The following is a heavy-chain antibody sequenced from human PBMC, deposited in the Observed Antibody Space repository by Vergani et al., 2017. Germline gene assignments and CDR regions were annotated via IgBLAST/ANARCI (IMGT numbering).Heavy chain of an antibody. CDR2: INHSGST. J-gene: IGHJ6*03. CDR3: ARVPIRPYAPYYDRYYSYYYMDV. V-gene: IGHV4-34*01. Sequence: QVQLQQWGAGLLKPSETLSLTCAVYGGSFSGYYWSWIRQPPGKGLEWIGEINHSGSTNYNPSLKSRVTISVDTSKNQFSLKLRSVTAADTAVYYRARVPIRPYAPYYDRYYSYYYMDVWGK. CDR1: GGSFSGYY. D-gene: IGHD3-3*01.